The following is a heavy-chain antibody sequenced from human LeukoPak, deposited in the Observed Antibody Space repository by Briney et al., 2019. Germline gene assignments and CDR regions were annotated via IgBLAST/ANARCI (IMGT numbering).Heavy chain of an antibody. CDR3: ARDKSYYYDSSGSLYYFDY. CDR1: GFTFSSSW. D-gene: IGHD3-22*01. V-gene: IGHV3-7*01. CDR2: IKQDGSEK. Sequence: GGSLRLSCAASGFTFSSSWMTWVRQAPGKGLEWVANIKQDGSEKNYVDSVKGRFTISRDNAKNSLYLQMSSLRADDTAVYYCARDKSYYYDSSGSLYYFDYWGQGTLVTVSS. J-gene: IGHJ4*02.